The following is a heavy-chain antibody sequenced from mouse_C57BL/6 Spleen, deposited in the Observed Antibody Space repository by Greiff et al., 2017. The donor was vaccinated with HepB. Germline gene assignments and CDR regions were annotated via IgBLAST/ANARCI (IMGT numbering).Heavy chain of an antibody. CDR3: ARRTGHWYFDV. Sequence: EVQLVESGGGLVQPGGSLKLSCAASGFTFSDYGMAWVRQAPRKGPEWVAFISNLAYSIYYADTVTGRFTISRENAKNTLYLKMSSLRSEDTAMYYCARRTGHWYFDVWGTGTTVTVAS. D-gene: IGHD4-1*01. V-gene: IGHV5-15*01. CDR1: GFTFSDYG. CDR2: ISNLAYSI. J-gene: IGHJ1*03.